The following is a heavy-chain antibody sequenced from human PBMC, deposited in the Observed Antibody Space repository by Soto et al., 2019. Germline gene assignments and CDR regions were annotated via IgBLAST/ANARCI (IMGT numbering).Heavy chain of an antibody. CDR1: GGSISGGTYY. Sequence: QVQLQESGPGLVKPSQTLSLTCTVSGGSISGGTYYWSWIRQPPGQGLEWIGYIYFSGSTYYNPSLKSRVISSVDTSKNQFSLRLSSVTAADTAVYYCARGDWPTQMDVWGQGTTVTVSS. CDR3: ARGDWPTQMDV. V-gene: IGHV4-31*03. J-gene: IGHJ6*02. CDR2: IYFSGST. D-gene: IGHD2-21*01.